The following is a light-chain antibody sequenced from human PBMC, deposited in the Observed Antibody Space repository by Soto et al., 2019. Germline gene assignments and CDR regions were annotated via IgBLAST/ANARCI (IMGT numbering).Light chain of an antibody. CDR2: AAS. V-gene: IGKV3-20*01. J-gene: IGKJ3*01. Sequence: EIVLTQSPGTLSLSPGERATLSCRASQSINNRYLAWYQQKPGQAPRLLIYAASSRATGIPDRFSGSGSGTDFTITISRLEPEDFAVYYCQQFGSSPGFTFGPGTKVYIK. CDR3: QQFGSSPGFT. CDR1: QSINNRY.